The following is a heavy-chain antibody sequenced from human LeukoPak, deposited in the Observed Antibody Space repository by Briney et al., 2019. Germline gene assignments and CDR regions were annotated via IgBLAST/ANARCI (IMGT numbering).Heavy chain of an antibody. CDR3: ARGRRIRVRGVIPYFDY. V-gene: IGHV4-4*07. CDR2: IYTSGST. D-gene: IGHD3-10*01. CDR1: GGSISSYY. J-gene: IGHJ4*02. Sequence: SETLSLTCTVSGGSISSYYWSWIRQPAGKGLEWIGRIYTSGSTNYNPSLKSRVTMSVDTSKNQFSLKLSSVTAADTAVYYCARGRRIRVRGVIPYFDYWGQGTLVTVSS.